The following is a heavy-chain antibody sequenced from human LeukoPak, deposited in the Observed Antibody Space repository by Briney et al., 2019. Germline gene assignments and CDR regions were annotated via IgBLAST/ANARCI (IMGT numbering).Heavy chain of an antibody. CDR2: ISYDGSNK. V-gene: IGHV3-30-3*01. CDR1: GFTFSSYA. Sequence: PGRSLRLSCAASGFTFSSYAMHWVRQAPGKGLEWVAVISYDGSNKYYADSVKGRFTISRDNSKNTLYLQMNSLRAEDTAVYYCAKDRTPKNGPFDYWGQGTLVTVSS. J-gene: IGHJ4*02. CDR3: AKDRTPKNGPFDY.